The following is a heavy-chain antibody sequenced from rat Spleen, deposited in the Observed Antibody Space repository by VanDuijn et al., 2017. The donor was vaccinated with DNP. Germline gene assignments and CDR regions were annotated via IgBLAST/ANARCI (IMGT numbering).Heavy chain of an antibody. CDR2: INKDSSTI. Sequence: EVKLVESGGGLVQPGRSLKLPCAASGFNFNDCWMGWVRQAPGKGLEWIGEINKDSSTINSSPSLRERFTISRDNAQNSLYLQMSKVGSDDTAIYYCARKSSKGWFYDFWGPGTMVTVSS. J-gene: IGHJ1*01. D-gene: IGHD3-1*01. CDR3: ARKSSKGWFYDF. V-gene: IGHV4-2*01. CDR1: GFNFNDCW.